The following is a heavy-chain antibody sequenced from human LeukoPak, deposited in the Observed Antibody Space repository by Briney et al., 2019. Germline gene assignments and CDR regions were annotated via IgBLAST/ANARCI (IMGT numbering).Heavy chain of an antibody. CDR3: ARTLGFHYGRGY. V-gene: IGHV3-48*03. CDR1: GFTFSSYE. Sequence: PGGSLRLSCAASGFTFSSYEMNWVRQAPGKGLEWVSYISSSGSTIYYADSVKGRFTISRDNAKNSLYLQMNSLRAEDTAVYYCARTLGFHYGRGYWGQGTLATVSS. D-gene: IGHD3-16*01. CDR2: ISSSGSTI. J-gene: IGHJ4*02.